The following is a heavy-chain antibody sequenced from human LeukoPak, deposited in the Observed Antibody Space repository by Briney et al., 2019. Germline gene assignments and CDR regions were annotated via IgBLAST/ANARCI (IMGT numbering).Heavy chain of an antibody. V-gene: IGHV3-11*04. CDR1: GLRFSGHY. J-gene: IGHJ4*02. D-gene: IGHD2-15*01. Sequence: GGSLRLSCAASGLRFSGHYMSWIRQTPGKGLEWISYISSTITTIYYADSVKGRFTISRDNAKNSLYLQMSSLRAEDTAVYYCARGDCSATSCYYFDNWGQGTLVTVSS. CDR3: ARGDCSATSCYYFDN. CDR2: ISSTITTI.